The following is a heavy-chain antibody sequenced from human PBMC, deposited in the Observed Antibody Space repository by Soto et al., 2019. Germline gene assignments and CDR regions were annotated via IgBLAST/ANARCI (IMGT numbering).Heavy chain of an antibody. D-gene: IGHD3-10*01. CDR1: GYTSTNNW. Sequence: AGASLKISCKGSGYTSTNNWVGWVRQMPGKGLEWMGIIYPGDSDTRYSPSFQGQVTISVDKSIATAYLQSSSLKVSDTAMSYCASRLEYHDGWAKYCGLGGWGRGTRGTV. V-gene: IGHV5-51*01. CDR3: ASRLEYHDGWAKYCGLGG. J-gene: IGHJ6*01. CDR2: IYPGDSDT.